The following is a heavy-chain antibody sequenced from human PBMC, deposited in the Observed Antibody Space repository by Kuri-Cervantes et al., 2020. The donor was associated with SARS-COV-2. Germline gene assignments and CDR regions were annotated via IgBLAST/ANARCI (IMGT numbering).Heavy chain of an antibody. V-gene: IGHV4-59*12. CDR1: GGSISSYY. CDR3: AGGSSPTALIDY. Sequence: SETLSLTCTVSGGSISSYYWSWIRQPPGKGLEWIGYIYYSGSTNYNPSLKSRVTISVDTSKNQFSLKLSSVTAADTAVYYCAGGSSPTALIDYWGQGTLVTVSS. D-gene: IGHD6-13*01. J-gene: IGHJ4*02. CDR2: IYYSGST.